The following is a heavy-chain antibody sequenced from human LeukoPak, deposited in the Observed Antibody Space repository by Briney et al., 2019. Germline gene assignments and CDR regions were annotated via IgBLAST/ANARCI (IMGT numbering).Heavy chain of an antibody. CDR3: ARDSSNDY. CDR2: IWYDGSNK. Sequence: GGSLRLSCAASGFTFTNAWMSWVRQAPGKGLEWVAVIWYDGSNKYYADSVKGRFTISRDNSKNTLYLQMNSLRAEDTAVYYCARDSSNDYWGQGTLVTVSS. J-gene: IGHJ4*02. CDR1: GFTFTNAW. D-gene: IGHD6-6*01. V-gene: IGHV3-33*08.